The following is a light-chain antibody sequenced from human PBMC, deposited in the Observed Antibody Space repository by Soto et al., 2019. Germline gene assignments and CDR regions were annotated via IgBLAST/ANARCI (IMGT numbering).Light chain of an antibody. CDR2: GPS. V-gene: IGKV3-20*01. CDR1: QGFSRNF. J-gene: IGKJ1*01. CDR3: QQYDNSPRT. Sequence: EIVLTQSPGTLSLSQGEIPTLSFRASQGFSRNFFPCYQQKPGQAPRLLISGPSNRATGIPARFSGSGSGTDFTLTISRLEPEDFAVYYGQQYDNSPRTFGQGTKVEI.